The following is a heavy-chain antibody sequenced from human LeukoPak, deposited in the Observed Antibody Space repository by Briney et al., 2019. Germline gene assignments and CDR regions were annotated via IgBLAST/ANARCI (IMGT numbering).Heavy chain of an antibody. CDR1: GFTFSSYA. V-gene: IGHV3-30*04. CDR2: ISYDGSNK. Sequence: GRSLRLSCAASGFTFSSYAMHWVRQAPGKGLEWVAVISYDGSNKYYADSVKGRFTISRDNSKNTLYLQMNSLRAEDTAVYYCARAKGYDILTGNRGYYYGMDVWGQGTTVTVSS. CDR3: ARAKGYDILTGNRGYYYGMDV. D-gene: IGHD3-9*01. J-gene: IGHJ6*02.